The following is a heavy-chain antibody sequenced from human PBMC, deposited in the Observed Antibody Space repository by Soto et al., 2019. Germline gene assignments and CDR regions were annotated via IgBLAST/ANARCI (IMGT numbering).Heavy chain of an antibody. Sequence: ARSLRLSCPASGFNVSSNYKSCVRQLPAKGLEWVSVISSAASTYYADSVKGRCTISRDNSKNTLYLQMNSLRAEDTAVYYCARDGGYSGHGFEYWGQGT. CDR2: ISSAAST. CDR3: ARDGGYSGHGFEY. J-gene: IGHJ4*02. D-gene: IGHD5-12*01. V-gene: IGHV3-53*01. CDR1: GFNVSSNY.